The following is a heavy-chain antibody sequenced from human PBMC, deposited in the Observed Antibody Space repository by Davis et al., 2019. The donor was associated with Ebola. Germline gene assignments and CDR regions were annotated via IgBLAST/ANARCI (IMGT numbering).Heavy chain of an antibody. CDR3: ARDWVGATSLKYYYGMDV. Sequence: AASVKVSCKASGYTFINYAIHWVRQAPGQRLEWMGWINAGNGNTKYSQKFQGRVTITRDTSASTAYMELSSLRSEDTAVYYCARDWVGATSLKYYYGMDVWGQGTTVTVSS. CDR1: GYTFINYA. V-gene: IGHV1-3*01. D-gene: IGHD1-26*01. J-gene: IGHJ6*02. CDR2: INAGNGNT.